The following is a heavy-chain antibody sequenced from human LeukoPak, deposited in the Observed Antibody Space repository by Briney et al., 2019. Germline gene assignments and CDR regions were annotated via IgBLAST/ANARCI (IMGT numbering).Heavy chain of an antibody. CDR2: IYYSGST. V-gene: IGHV4-59*01. Sequence: PSETLSLTCTVSGGSISSYYWSWIWQPPGKGLEWIGYIYYSGSTNYNPPLKSRVTISVDTSKNQFSLKLSSVTAADTAVYYCARVQSDFWSGRDAFDIWGQGTMVTVSS. D-gene: IGHD3-3*01. CDR1: GGSISSYY. J-gene: IGHJ3*02. CDR3: ARVQSDFWSGRDAFDI.